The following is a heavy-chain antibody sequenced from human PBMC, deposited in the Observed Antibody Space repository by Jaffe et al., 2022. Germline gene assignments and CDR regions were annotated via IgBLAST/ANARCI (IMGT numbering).Heavy chain of an antibody. CDR1: GDSVSSNSAA. CDR2: TYYRSKWYN. J-gene: IGHJ6*03. Sequence: QVQLQQSGPGLVKPSQTLSLTCAISGDSVSSNSAAWNWIRQSPSRGLEWLGRTYYRSKWYNDYAVSVKSRITINPDTSKNQFSLQLNSVTPEDTAVYYCAREEPIWSGYPDYYYYYYMDVWGKGTTVTVSS. CDR3: AREEPIWSGYPDYYYYYYMDV. D-gene: IGHD3-3*01. V-gene: IGHV6-1*01.